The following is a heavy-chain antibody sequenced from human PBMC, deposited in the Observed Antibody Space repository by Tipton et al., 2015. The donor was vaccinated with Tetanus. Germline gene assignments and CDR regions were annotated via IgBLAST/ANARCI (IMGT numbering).Heavy chain of an antibody. CDR1: GFTFDDSA. CDR3: TKGAWFDY. Sequence: SLRLSCAASGFTFDDSAMHWVRQAPGKGLEWVSGITSNSVNRGYADSVKGRFTISRDNAKKSLYLQMDSLRAEGTALYYCTKGAWFDYWGQGTLVTVSS. CDR2: ITSNSVNR. V-gene: IGHV3-9*01. J-gene: IGHJ4*02.